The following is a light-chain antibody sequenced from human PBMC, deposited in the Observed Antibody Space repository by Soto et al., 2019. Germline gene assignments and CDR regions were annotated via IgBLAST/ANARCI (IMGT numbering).Light chain of an antibody. Sequence: EIVMTQSPATLPVSPGERATLSCRASQSVSTNLAWYQQKPGQGPRLLIFGASTRAIGIPARFSGSGSGTDFTLTISSLQSEDFAVYYCQHYNELPLTFGGGTKV. CDR3: QHYNELPLT. CDR1: QSVSTN. J-gene: IGKJ4*01. CDR2: GAS. V-gene: IGKV3-15*01.